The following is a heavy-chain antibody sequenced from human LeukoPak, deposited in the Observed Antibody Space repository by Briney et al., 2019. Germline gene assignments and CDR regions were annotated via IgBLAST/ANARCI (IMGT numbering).Heavy chain of an antibody. CDR2: IIPILGIA. Sequence: PVKVSCKASGGTFSSYTISWVRQAPGQGLEWMGRIIPILGIANYAQKFQGRVTITADKSTSTAYMELSSLRSEDTAVYYCARVGYDSSGYSNRNNWFDPWGQGTLVTVSS. D-gene: IGHD3-22*01. CDR1: GGTFSSYT. J-gene: IGHJ5*02. CDR3: ARVGYDSSGYSNRNNWFDP. V-gene: IGHV1-69*02.